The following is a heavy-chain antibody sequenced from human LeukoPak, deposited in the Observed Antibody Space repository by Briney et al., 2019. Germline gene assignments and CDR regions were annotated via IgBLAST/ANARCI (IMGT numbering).Heavy chain of an antibody. CDR1: GFTFSSYG. CDR3: VRGSSWFWEYYFDY. Sequence: GGSLRLSCAASGFTFSSYGMHWVRQAPGKGLEWVSVITKDGSTYYADSVKGRFTISRDNSKNTVYLQMNSLRDDDTALYICVRGSSWFWEYYFDYWGQGTLVTVSS. J-gene: IGHJ4*02. D-gene: IGHD6-13*01. CDR2: ITKDGST. V-gene: IGHV3-NL1*01.